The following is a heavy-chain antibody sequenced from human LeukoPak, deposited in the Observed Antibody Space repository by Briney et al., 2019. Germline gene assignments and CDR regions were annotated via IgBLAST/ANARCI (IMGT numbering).Heavy chain of an antibody. Sequence: GGSLRLSCAASGFTFSSYGMHWVRQAPGKGLEWVAVISYDGSNKYYADSVKGRFTISRDNSKNTLYLQMNSLRAEDTAVYYCAKDDRRLLWFGPSSLNAMMDVWGQGTTVTVSS. V-gene: IGHV3-30*18. J-gene: IGHJ6*02. CDR1: GFTFSSYG. CDR2: ISYDGSNK. D-gene: IGHD3-10*01. CDR3: AKDDRRLLWFGPSSLNAMMDV.